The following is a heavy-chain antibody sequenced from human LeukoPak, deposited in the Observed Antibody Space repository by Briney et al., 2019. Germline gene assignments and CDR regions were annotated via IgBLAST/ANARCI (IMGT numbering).Heavy chain of an antibody. V-gene: IGHV1-18*01. CDR1: GYTFTSYG. Sequence: GASVKVSCKGSGYTFTSYGFCWVRLPHGPGLEWMGWIKAYNGKTNNAQTLQGRLTMTIDTSTSTAYMELRMMRSDDTAVDYCACVGAAGYVFDYWGQGTLVTVSS. CDR2: IKAYNGKT. J-gene: IGHJ4*02. D-gene: IGHD6-13*01. CDR3: ACVGAAGYVFDY.